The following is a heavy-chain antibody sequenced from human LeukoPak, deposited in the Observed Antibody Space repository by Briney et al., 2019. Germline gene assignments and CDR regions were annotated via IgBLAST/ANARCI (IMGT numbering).Heavy chain of an antibody. CDR3: ASRAQQWLPDY. J-gene: IGHJ4*02. D-gene: IGHD6-19*01. V-gene: IGHV3-7*01. Sequence: GGSLRLSCVASGLTFSSYWMSWVRQAPGKGLEWVANIKQDGGEKYYVDSVVGRFTISRDNAKNSLYLQMNSLRAEDTAVYYCASRAQQWLPDYWGQGTMVTVSS. CDR2: IKQDGGEK. CDR1: GLTFSSYW.